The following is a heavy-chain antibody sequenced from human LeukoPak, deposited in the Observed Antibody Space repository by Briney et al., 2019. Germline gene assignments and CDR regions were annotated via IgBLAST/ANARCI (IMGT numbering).Heavy chain of an antibody. CDR1: GFTFSSHW. CDR3: ARISLSGWVNDH. D-gene: IGHD6-19*01. Sequence: GGSLRLSCAASGFTFSSHWMHWVRQAPGKGLVWVTRISSDGSSTSYADSVKGQFTISRDNAKNTLYLQMSSLRAEDTAMYYCARISLSGWVNDHWGQGTLVTVSS. CDR2: ISSDGSST. V-gene: IGHV3-74*01. J-gene: IGHJ4*02.